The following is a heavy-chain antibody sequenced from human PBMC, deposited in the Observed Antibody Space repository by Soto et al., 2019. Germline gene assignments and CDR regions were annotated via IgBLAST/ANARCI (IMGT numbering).Heavy chain of an antibody. D-gene: IGHD2-15*01. CDR1: GGTFSSYT. J-gene: IGHJ4*02. Sequence: QVQLVQSGAEVKKPGSSVKVSCKASGGTFSSYTISWVRQAPGQGLEWMGRIIPILGIPTYAQKFQGRVTITADKSTSTAYMELSSLRSEDTAVYYCARDSGYCSGGSCQIERPIDYWGQGTLVTVSS. CDR2: IIPILGIP. V-gene: IGHV1-69*08. CDR3: ARDSGYCSGGSCQIERPIDY.